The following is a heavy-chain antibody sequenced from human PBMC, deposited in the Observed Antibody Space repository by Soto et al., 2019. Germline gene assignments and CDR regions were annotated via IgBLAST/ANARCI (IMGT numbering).Heavy chain of an antibody. CDR2: IFHDGTA. J-gene: IGHJ4*02. CDR3: ARLVYDTRLNYMYFDL. CDR1: CFSRAEGNW. Sequence: TMSVTSAFSCFSRAEGNWLPLVRPTTQRGLEYIGEIFHDGTANYYPSFERRVAMSVDTSRNQFSLKLTSVTAADTAVYFCARLVYDTRLNYMYFDLWGPGTRVNVSA. D-gene: IGHD3-10*01. V-gene: IGHV4-4*01.